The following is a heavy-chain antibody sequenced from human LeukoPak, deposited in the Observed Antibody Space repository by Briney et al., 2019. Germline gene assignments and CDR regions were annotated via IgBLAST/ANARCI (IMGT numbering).Heavy chain of an antibody. Sequence: GGSLRLSCAASGFTFSSYAMSWVRQAPGKGLEWVSGIGDSGVRTYYADSVKGRFTISRDNSKNTLYLQMNSLRAEDTAVYYCAKDRGIAVAGRGYFDYWGQGTLVTVSS. CDR1: GFTFSSYA. J-gene: IGHJ4*02. D-gene: IGHD6-19*01. CDR2: IGDSGVRT. CDR3: AKDRGIAVAGRGYFDY. V-gene: IGHV3-23*01.